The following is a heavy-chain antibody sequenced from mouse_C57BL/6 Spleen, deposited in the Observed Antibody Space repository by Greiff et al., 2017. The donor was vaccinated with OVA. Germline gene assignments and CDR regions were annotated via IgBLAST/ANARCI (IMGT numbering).Heavy chain of an antibody. J-gene: IGHJ2*01. CDR1: GYSITSGYY. CDR2: ISYDGSN. V-gene: IGHV3-6*01. D-gene: IGHD2-1*01. Sequence: EVQLQESGPGLVKPSQSLSLTCSVTGYSITSGYYWNWIRQFPGNKLEWMGYISYDGSNNYNPSLKNRISITRDTSKNQFFLKLNSVTTEDTATYYCARDAYGNSDYWGQGTTLTVSS. CDR3: ARDAYGNSDY.